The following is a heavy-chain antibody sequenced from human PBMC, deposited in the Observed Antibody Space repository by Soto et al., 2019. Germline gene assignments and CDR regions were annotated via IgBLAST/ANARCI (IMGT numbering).Heavy chain of an antibody. CDR3: AKGGEMSYYYYYYMDV. Sequence: EVQLLESGGGLVQPGGSLRLSCAASGFTFSSYAMSWVRQAPGKGLEWVSAISGSGGSTYYADSVKGRFTISRDNSKNTLYRQMNSLRAEDTAVYYCAKGGEMSYYYYYYMDVWGKGTTVTVSS. CDR1: GFTFSSYA. D-gene: IGHD3-10*01. CDR2: ISGSGGST. J-gene: IGHJ6*03. V-gene: IGHV3-23*01.